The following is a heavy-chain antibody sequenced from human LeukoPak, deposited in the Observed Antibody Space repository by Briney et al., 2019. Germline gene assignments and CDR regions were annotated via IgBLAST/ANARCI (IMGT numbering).Heavy chain of an antibody. Sequence: PSETLSLTCTVAGGSISSYYWSWTRQPPGKGLGWIGYIYTSGSTNYNPSLKSRVPISVDTSKNQFSLTLSSVTAADPAVYYCARHPGTGAATWDYFHYWGQGTLVTVSS. CDR3: ARHPGTGAATWDYFHY. V-gene: IGHV4-4*09. CDR1: GGSISSYY. D-gene: IGHD1-26*01. J-gene: IGHJ4*02. CDR2: IYTSGST.